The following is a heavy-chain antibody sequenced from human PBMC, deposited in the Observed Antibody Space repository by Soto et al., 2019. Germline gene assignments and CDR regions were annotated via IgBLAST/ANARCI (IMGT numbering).Heavy chain of an antibody. Sequence: LRLSCAASRFDFTSYGMHWLRQAPGKGLEWVAVMSNDGNNQFYADSVRGRFIISRDTSKNTLFLKMTSLRPEDTAVYHCARGFCRNRVCYYFFDLWGPADLVTVSS. CDR2: MSNDGNNQ. CDR3: ARGFCRNRVCYYFFDL. D-gene: IGHD2-8*01. V-gene: IGHV3-30*03. CDR1: RFDFTSYG. J-gene: IGHJ4*02.